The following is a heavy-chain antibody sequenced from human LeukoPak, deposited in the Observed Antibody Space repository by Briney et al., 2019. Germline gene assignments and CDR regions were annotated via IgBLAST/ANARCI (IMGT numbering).Heavy chain of an antibody. CDR2: IRYDGSNK. Sequence: PGGSLRLSCAASGFTFSSYGMHWVRQAPGKGLEWVAFIRYDGSNKYYADSVKGRFTISRDNSKNTLYLQMNSLRAEDTAVYYCARDGVYGSGSYMYYYMDVWGKGTTVTVSS. J-gene: IGHJ6*03. CDR1: GFTFSSYG. V-gene: IGHV3-30*02. D-gene: IGHD3-10*01. CDR3: ARDGVYGSGSYMYYYMDV.